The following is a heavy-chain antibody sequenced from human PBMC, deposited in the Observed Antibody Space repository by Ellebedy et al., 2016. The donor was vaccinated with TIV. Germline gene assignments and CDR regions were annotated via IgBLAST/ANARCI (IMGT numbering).Heavy chain of an antibody. J-gene: IGHJ4*02. CDR3: ATQLWNTEF. D-gene: IGHD5-24*01. Sequence: GESLKISCEASESTFSSYGMSWVRQAPGKGLEWVSSISTTDGTHYADSVKGRFPISRDNPNNTLYLQMNSLRVEDTAVYYCATQLWNTEFWGQGTLVIVSS. CDR2: ISTTDGT. V-gene: IGHV3-23*01. CDR1: ESTFSSYG.